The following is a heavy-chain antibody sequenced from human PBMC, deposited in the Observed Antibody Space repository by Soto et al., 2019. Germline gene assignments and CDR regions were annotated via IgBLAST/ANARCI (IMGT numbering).Heavy chain of an antibody. J-gene: IGHJ3*02. CDR2: IYYSGST. V-gene: IGHV4-59*08. Sequence: PSETLSVTCTVAGGSISSYDWSWIRQPPGKGLEWIGYIYYSGSTNYNPSLKSRVTISVDTSKNQFSLKLSSVTAADTAVYYCARRYSSAFDIWGQGTMVTVSS. CDR1: GGSISSYD. D-gene: IGHD6-13*01. CDR3: ARRYSSAFDI.